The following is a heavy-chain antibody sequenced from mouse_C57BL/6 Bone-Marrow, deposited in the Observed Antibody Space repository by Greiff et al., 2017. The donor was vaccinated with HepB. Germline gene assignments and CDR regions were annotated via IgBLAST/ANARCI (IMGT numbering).Heavy chain of an antibody. V-gene: IGHV5-6*02. D-gene: IGHD2-3*01. Sequence: DVMLVESGGDLVKPGGSLKLSCAASGFTFSSYGMSWVRQTPDKRLEWVATISSGGSYTYYPDSVKGRFTISRDNAKNTLYLQMSSLKSEETAMYYCARRRKDGYYEVWGQGTTLTVSS. CDR3: ARRRKDGYYEV. CDR1: GFTFSSYG. J-gene: IGHJ2*01. CDR2: ISSGGSYT.